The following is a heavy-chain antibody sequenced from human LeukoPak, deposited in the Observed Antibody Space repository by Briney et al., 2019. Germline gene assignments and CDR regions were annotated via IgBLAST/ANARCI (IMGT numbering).Heavy chain of an antibody. CDR3: AKGGNSEYSSSSY. CDR2: IYHSGST. CDR1: GYSISSGYY. V-gene: IGHV4-38-2*01. D-gene: IGHD6-6*01. J-gene: IGHJ4*02. Sequence: PSETLSLTCAVSGYSISSGYYWGWIRQPPGKGLEWIGSIYHSGSTYYNLSLKSRVTISVDTSKNQFSLKLNSVTAADTAVYYCAKGGNSEYSSSSYWGQGTLVTVFS.